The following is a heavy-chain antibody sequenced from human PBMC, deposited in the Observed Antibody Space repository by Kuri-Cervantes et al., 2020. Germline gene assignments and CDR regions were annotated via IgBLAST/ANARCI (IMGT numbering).Heavy chain of an antibody. V-gene: IGHV2-5*02. Sequence: SGPTLVKPTQTLTLTCTFSGFSLSTSGVGVGWIRQPPGKALEWLALIYWDDDKRYSPSLKSRLTITKDTSKNQVVLTMTNMDPVDTATYYFAHLRHHYYGSGSYGYWGQGTLVTVSS. CDR3: AHLRHHYYGSGSYGY. D-gene: IGHD3-10*01. CDR2: IYWDDDK. CDR1: GFSLSTSGVG. J-gene: IGHJ4*02.